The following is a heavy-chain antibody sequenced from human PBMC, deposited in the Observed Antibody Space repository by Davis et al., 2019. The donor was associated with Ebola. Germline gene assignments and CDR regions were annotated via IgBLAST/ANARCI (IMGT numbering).Heavy chain of an antibody. V-gene: IGHV4-34*01. CDR3: ARGRYSPPIAVGVYAKFDP. J-gene: IGHJ5*02. CDR1: GGSFSGYY. Sequence: GSLRLSCAVYGGSFSGYYWSWIRQSPGKGLEWIGEVSHSGSPKYNPSLKSRVTISVDTSKNQFSLKLTSMTAADTAVYFCARGRYSPPIAVGVYAKFDPWGQGTQVIVSS. CDR2: VSHSGSP. D-gene: IGHD2-8*02.